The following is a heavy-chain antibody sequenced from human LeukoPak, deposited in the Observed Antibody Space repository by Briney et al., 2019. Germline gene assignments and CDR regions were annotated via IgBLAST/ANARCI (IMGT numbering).Heavy chain of an antibody. CDR1: GGSFSGYY. CDR2: INHSGST. J-gene: IGHJ4*02. CDR3: ARLPYSSHFDY. D-gene: IGHD5-18*01. Sequence: SETLSLTCAVYGGSFSGYYWSWIRQPPGKGLEWIGEINHSGSTNYNPSLKSRVTISVDTSKNQFSLRLSSMTAADTAVYYCARLPYSSHFDYWGQGTLITVSS. V-gene: IGHV4-34*01.